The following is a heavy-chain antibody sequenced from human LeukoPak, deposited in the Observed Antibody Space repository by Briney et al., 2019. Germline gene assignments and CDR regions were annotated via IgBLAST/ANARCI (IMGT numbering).Heavy chain of an antibody. D-gene: IGHD6-13*01. J-gene: IGHJ4*02. Sequence: GGSLRLSCAASGFTFSSYSMNWVRRAPGRGLEWVSSISSSSSYIYYADSVKGRFTISRDNAKNSLYLQMNSLRAEDTAVYYCARDDSSSWTAVAGGYDYWGQGTLVTVSS. CDR1: GFTFSSYS. CDR2: ISSSSSYI. V-gene: IGHV3-21*01. CDR3: ARDDSSSWTAVAGGYDY.